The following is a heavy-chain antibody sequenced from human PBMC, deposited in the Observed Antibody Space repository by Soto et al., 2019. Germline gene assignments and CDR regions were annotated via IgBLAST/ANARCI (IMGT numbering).Heavy chain of an antibody. V-gene: IGHV4-39*01. CDR1: GGSISSSSYY. CDR3: ACGTGAFHI. D-gene: IGHD2-15*01. J-gene: IGHJ3*02. Sequence: HLQLQESGPGLVKPSETLSLTCTVSGGSISSSSYYWGWIRQSPGKGLEWIGSIYFGGTTYYNPSLKSRVTMSVDTSKNQFSLKLSSVTAADTAIYYCACGTGAFHIWGQGTMVTVSS. CDR2: IYFGGTT.